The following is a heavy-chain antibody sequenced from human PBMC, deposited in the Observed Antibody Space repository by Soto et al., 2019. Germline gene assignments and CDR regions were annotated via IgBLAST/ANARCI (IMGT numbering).Heavy chain of an antibody. V-gene: IGHV3-23*01. D-gene: IGHD3-10*01. CDR1: GFTLNNYA. CDR3: AKGRGGSGSLTPRVDF. CDR2: VSGGGVTT. J-gene: IGHJ4*02. Sequence: EVQLLESGGGLVQPGGSRRLSCAASGFTLNNYAMTWVRQAPGKGREGVSAVSGGGVTTSYADPVKGRFTVSRDGSKNTLYLQMSSLRAEDTALYYCAKGRGGSGSLTPRVDFWGQGTLVTVSS.